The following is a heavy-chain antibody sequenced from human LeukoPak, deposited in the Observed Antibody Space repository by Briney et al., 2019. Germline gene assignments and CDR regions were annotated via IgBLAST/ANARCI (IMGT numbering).Heavy chain of an antibody. CDR1: GFTFSRYW. D-gene: IGHD1-26*01. CDR3: ARVREDYYYYMDV. CDR2: INSDGSST. J-gene: IGHJ6*03. Sequence: TGGSLGLSCAASGFTFSRYWMHWVRQAPGKGLVWVSRINSDGSSTSYADSVKGRFTISRDNAKNTLYLQMNSLRAEDTAVYYCARVREDYYYYMDVWGKGTTVTVSS. V-gene: IGHV3-74*01.